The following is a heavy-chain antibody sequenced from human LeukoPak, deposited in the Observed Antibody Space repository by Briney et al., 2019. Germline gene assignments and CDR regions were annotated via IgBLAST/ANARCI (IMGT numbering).Heavy chain of an antibody. D-gene: IGHD3-22*01. CDR1: GGSISSSNW. J-gene: IGHJ4*02. Sequence: PWETLTLTCAVSGGSISSSNWWSWVRQPPGKGLEWIGEIYHSGSTNYNPSLKSRVTISVDKSKNQFALKLSSVTAADTAVYYCARDSSGYPSTFDYWGQGTLVSVSS. CDR2: IYHSGST. CDR3: ARDSSGYPSTFDY. V-gene: IGHV4-4*02.